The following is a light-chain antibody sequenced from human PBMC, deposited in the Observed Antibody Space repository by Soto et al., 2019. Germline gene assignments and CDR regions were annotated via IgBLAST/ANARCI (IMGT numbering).Light chain of an antibody. V-gene: IGLV2-14*03. J-gene: IGLJ2*01. CDR3: PPFSIISTLVV. Sequence: QSALTQPASVSGSPGQSITISCTGTSSDVGAYNYVSWYQQHPGKAPKLMIYDVSNRPSGVSNRFSGSKSGNTGSLTISGAQAEGQDGYYCPPFSIISTLVVFGGGTKLTVL. CDR2: DVS. CDR1: SSDVGAYNY.